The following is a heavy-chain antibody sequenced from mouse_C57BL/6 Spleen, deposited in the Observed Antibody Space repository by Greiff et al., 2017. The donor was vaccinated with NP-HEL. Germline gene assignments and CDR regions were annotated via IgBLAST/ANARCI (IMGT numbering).Heavy chain of an antibody. V-gene: IGHV1-50*01. CDR2: IDPSDSYT. CDR1: GYTFTSYW. Sequence: VQLQQPGAELVKPGASVKLSCKASGYTFTSYWMQWVKQRPGQGLEWIGEIDPSDSYTNYNQKFKGKATLTVDTSSSTAYMQLSSLTSEDSAVYYCAREDLWGQGTTLTVSS. J-gene: IGHJ2*01. CDR3: AREDL.